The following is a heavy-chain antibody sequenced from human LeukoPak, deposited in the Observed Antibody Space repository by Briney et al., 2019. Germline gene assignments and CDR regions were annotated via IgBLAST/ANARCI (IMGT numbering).Heavy chain of an antibody. CDR3: TRDGGEGDNSAFDI. CDR2: TRDKARRYMT. V-gene: IGHV3-72*01. CDR1: GVTLSDHH. D-gene: IGHD3-16*01. J-gene: IGHJ3*02. Sequence: GGSLRLSCAASGVTLSDHHMDWVRQAPGKGLEWVGRTRDKARRYMTEYAASVKGRFIISRDDSQNSLYLQMNSLETEDTAVYYCTRDGGEGDNSAFDIWGQGTVVTVSS.